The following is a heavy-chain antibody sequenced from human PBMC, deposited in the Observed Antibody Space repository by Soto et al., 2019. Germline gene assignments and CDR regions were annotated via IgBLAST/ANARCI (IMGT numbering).Heavy chain of an antibody. CDR3: ARDCGYSYGYNDY. J-gene: IGHJ4*02. Sequence: SVKVSCKASGGTFSSYTISWVRQAPGQGLEWMGRIIPILGIANYAQKFQGRVTITADKSTSTAYMELSSLRSEDTAVYYCARDCGYSYGYNDYWGQGTLVTVSS. CDR1: GGTFSSYT. D-gene: IGHD5-18*01. V-gene: IGHV1-69*04. CDR2: IIPILGIA.